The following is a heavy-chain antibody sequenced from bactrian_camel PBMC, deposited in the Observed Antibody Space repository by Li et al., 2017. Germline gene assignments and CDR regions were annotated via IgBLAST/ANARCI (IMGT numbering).Heavy chain of an antibody. CDR2: INSGGDST. V-gene: IGHV3S40*01. CDR1: GFTFSTQD. D-gene: IGHD6*01. J-gene: IGHJ7*01. Sequence: VQLVESGGGLVQPGGSLRLSCEVSGFTFSTQDMAWVRQAPGKGLEWISGINSGGDSTDYADSVKGRFTISRDNAKNTVYLQMNSLKSEDTAVYYCAAARGGETWYLSHYYGMNYWGKGTQVTVS.